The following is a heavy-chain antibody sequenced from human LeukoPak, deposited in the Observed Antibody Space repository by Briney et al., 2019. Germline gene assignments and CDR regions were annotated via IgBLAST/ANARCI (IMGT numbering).Heavy chain of an antibody. CDR1: GFTFSYYA. D-gene: IGHD3-10*01. J-gene: IGHJ4*02. V-gene: IGHV3-33*01. Sequence: PGRSLRLSCAASGFTFSYYAIHWVRQAPGKGLEWVALIWSDGSNKYYADSVKGRITISRDNSKNTVYLQMNSPRAEDTAVYYCARELFSSGSCPDGWGQGTLVTVS. CDR3: ARELFSSGSCPDG. CDR2: IWSDGSNK.